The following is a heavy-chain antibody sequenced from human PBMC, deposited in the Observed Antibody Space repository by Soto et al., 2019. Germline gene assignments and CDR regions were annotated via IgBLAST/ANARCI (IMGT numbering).Heavy chain of an antibody. D-gene: IGHD1-1*01. V-gene: IGHV4-61*01. Sequence: ETLSLTCNVSGGSMTTGSYFWSWIRQPPGKGLEWIGYVFRSGSVNYSPSLKSRVTISIDTSKNQFSLMLKSVTAADTAVYFCARARNRYFDYWGQGALVTVSS. J-gene: IGHJ4*02. CDR3: ARARNRYFDY. CDR1: GGSMTTGSYF. CDR2: VFRSGSV.